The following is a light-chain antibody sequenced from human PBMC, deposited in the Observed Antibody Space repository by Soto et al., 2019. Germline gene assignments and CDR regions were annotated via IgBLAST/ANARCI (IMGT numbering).Light chain of an antibody. CDR3: CSFTSSTTSV. J-gene: IGLJ1*01. CDR2: EVS. CDR1: SNDVGGYKY. V-gene: IGLV2-14*01. Sequence: QSALTQPASVSGSHGQSITISCTGTSNDVGGYKYVSWYQQHPGKAPKLIIYEVSNRPSGVSNRFSGSKSGNTASLTISGLQGEDEADYYCCSFTSSTTSVFGTGTKLTVL.